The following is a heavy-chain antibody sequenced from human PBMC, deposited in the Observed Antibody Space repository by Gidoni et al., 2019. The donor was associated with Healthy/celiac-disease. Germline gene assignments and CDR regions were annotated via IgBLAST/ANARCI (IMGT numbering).Heavy chain of an antibody. Sequence: QGQQVQSGAEVKKPGASVKVACKASGYTLTGYYTHWVRQAPGQGLEWMGRINPNSGGTNYAQKFQGRVTMTRDTSISTASMELSRLRSDDTAVYYCARLQDIVATTDAFDIWGHGTMVTVSS. CDR1: GYTLTGYY. J-gene: IGHJ3*02. D-gene: IGHD5-12*01. CDR3: ARLQDIVATTDAFDI. V-gene: IGHV1-2*06. CDR2: INPNSGGT.